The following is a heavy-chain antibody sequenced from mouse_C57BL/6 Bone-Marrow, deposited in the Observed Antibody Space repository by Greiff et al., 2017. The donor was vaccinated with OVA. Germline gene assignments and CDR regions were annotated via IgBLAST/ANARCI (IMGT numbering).Heavy chain of an antibody. J-gene: IGHJ2*01. CDR1: GYTFTSYW. Sequence: VQLQQPGAELVKPGASVKLSCKASGYTFTSYWMQWVKQRPGQGLEWIGEIDPSDSYTNYNQKFKGKATLTVDTSSSTAYMQLSSLTSEDSAVYYCAREDDYDGYYFDYWGQGTTLTVSS. V-gene: IGHV1-50*01. CDR3: AREDDYDGYYFDY. D-gene: IGHD2-4*01. CDR2: IDPSDSYT.